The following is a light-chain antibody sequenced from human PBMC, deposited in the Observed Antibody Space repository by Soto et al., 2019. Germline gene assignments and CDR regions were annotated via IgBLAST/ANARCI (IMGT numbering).Light chain of an antibody. Sequence: IVMTETPATLSVSPGERATLSCRASQSVSSNLAWYQQKLGQAPRLLIYGASTRATGIPARFSGSGSGTEFTLTISSLQSEDFAIYYCQQYNNWPRTFCQGAKVDIK. J-gene: IGKJ1*01. CDR1: QSVSSN. CDR2: GAS. V-gene: IGKV3-15*01. CDR3: QQYNNWPRT.